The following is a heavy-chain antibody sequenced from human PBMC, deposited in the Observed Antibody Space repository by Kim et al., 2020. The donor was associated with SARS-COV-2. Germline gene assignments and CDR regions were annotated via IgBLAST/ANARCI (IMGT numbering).Heavy chain of an antibody. J-gene: IGHJ3*02. Sequence: AQKFQGRVTMTRDTSTSTVYMELSSLRSEDTAVYYCARFGILTGHDAFDIWGQGTMVTVSS. CDR3: ARFGILTGHDAFDI. D-gene: IGHD3-9*01. V-gene: IGHV1-46*01.